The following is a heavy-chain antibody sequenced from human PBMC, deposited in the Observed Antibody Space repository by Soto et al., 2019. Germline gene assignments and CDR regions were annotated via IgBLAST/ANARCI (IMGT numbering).Heavy chain of an antibody. Sequence: QVQLVESGGGVVQPGRSLRLSCAASGFSFNSYGMHWVRQAPGKGLEWVAIVWYDGSNRYYADSVKGRFTISRDNSKNMLYLQMDSLRAEDTAVFYCARDAAFGENRAWWFDVWGRGTLVTLSS. CDR1: GFSFNSYG. D-gene: IGHD3-10*01. J-gene: IGHJ2*01. CDR3: ARDAAFGENRAWWFDV. CDR2: VWYDGSNR. V-gene: IGHV3-33*01.